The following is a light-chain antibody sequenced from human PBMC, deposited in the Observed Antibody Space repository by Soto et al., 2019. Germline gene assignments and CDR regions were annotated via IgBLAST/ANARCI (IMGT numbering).Light chain of an antibody. CDR1: SGHSSYA. J-gene: IGLJ2*01. CDR2: LNSDGSH. Sequence: QSVLTQSPSASASLGASVKLTCTLSSGHSSYAIAWHQQRPEKGPRYLMKLNSDGSHSKGDGIPDRFSGSSSGAERYLTISSLQSEDEAVYYCQTWVTGIQVFGGGTKLTVL. CDR3: QTWVTGIQV. V-gene: IGLV4-69*01.